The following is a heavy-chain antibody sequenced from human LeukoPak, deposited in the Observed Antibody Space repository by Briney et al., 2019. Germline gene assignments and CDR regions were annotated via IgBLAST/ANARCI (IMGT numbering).Heavy chain of an antibody. CDR1: SGSISGSSYF. CDR3: ARYQLLSPYYFDF. Sequence: PSETLSLTCTVSSGSISGSSYFWGWIRQPPGKGLEWIGSIYYSGSTYYNPSLKSRVTISVDTSRNQFSLKLSSVTAADTAVYYCARYQLLSPYYFDFWGQGTLVTVSS. V-gene: IGHV4-39*01. D-gene: IGHD2-2*01. CDR2: IYYSGST. J-gene: IGHJ4*02.